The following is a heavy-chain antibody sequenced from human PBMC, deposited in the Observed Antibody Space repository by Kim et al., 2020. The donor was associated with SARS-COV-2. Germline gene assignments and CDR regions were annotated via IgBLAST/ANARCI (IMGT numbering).Heavy chain of an antibody. Sequence: SLKSQVTLSVDTSKNQFSLKLSSVTAADEAVYYCARQWLAYYYYYGMDVWGQGTTVTVSS. D-gene: IGHD6-19*01. V-gene: IGHV4-39*01. J-gene: IGHJ6*02. CDR3: ARQWLAYYYYYGMDV.